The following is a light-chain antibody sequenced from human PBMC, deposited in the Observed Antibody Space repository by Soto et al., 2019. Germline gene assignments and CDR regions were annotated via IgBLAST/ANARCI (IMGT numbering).Light chain of an antibody. J-gene: IGKJ1*01. CDR3: QQYGSSPPWT. V-gene: IGKV3-20*01. CDR1: QSVSRSY. Sequence: EIVLTQSPGTLSLSPGERATLSCRASQSVSRSYLAWYQQKPGQAPRLLIYGASSRATGIPDRFSGSGSGTDFTVTISRLEHEDCAVYYCQQYGSSPPWTFGQGTKVEIK. CDR2: GAS.